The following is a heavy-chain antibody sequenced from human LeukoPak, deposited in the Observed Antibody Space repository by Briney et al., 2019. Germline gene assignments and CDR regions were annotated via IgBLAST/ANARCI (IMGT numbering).Heavy chain of an antibody. J-gene: IGHJ3*02. V-gene: IGHV4-30-4*08. CDR2: IYYSGST. Sequence: APETLSLTCTVSGGSISSGDYYWSWIRQPPGKGLEWIGYIYYSGSTYYNPSLKSRVTISVDTSKNQFSLKLSSVTAADTAVYYCASKANDAFDIWGQGTMVTVSS. CDR3: ASKANDAFDI. CDR1: GGSISSGDYY.